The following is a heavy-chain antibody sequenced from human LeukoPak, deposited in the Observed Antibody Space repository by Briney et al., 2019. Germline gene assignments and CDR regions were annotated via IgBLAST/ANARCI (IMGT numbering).Heavy chain of an antibody. D-gene: IGHD3-3*01. CDR3: ARGTYYDFWSGYYLFDY. J-gene: IGHJ4*02. Sequence: SETLSLTCTVSGGSISSGGYYWSWIRQHPGKGLEWIGYIYYSGSTYYNPSLKSRVTISVDTSKNQFSLKLSLVTAADTAVYYCARGTYYDFWSGYYLFDYWGQGTLVTVSS. V-gene: IGHV4-31*03. CDR1: GGSISSGGYY. CDR2: IYYSGST.